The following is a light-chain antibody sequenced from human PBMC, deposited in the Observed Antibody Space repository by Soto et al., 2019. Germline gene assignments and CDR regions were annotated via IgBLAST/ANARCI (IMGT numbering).Light chain of an antibody. J-gene: IGLJ1*01. CDR3: SSYTSSTTLYV. CDR1: SSDVGNYNY. Sequence: LTQPASVSGSPGQSITVSCTGASSDVGNYNYVSWYQQHPGKAPKLIIYDVSNRPSGVSNRFSGSKSGNTASLTISGLQAEDEADYYCSSYTSSTTLYVFGTGTKVTVL. CDR2: DVS. V-gene: IGLV2-14*03.